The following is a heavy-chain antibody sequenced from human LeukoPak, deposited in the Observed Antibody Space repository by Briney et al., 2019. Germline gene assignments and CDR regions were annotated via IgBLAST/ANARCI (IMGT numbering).Heavy chain of an antibody. CDR2: ISAYNGNT. CDR3: ARDGAAAGTGGIDYYYYYMDV. V-gene: IGHV1-18*01. D-gene: IGHD6-13*01. Sequence: ASVKVSCKASGYTFTSYGISWVRQAPGQGLEWMGWISAYNGNTNYAQKLQGRVTMTTDTSTSTAYMELRSLRSDDTAVYYCARDGAAAGTGGIDYYYYYMDVWGKGTTVTVSS. J-gene: IGHJ6*03. CDR1: GYTFTSYG.